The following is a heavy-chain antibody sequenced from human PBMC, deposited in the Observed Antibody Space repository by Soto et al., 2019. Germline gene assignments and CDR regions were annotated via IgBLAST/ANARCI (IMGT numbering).Heavy chain of an antibody. Sequence: QVQLQESGPGLVKPSETLSLTCTVSGGPISSYYWSRIRQPPGEGLEWIGYIYYSGSPNYNPSLSLRFPRSVDTPKDQFSQKLSSVAAADTVVYYCARAIVGGSGLAYVWGQGTTVTVSS. CDR3: ARAIVGGSGLAYV. J-gene: IGHJ6*02. D-gene: IGHD3-10*01. CDR2: IYYSGSP. V-gene: IGHV4-59*01. CDR1: GGPISSYY.